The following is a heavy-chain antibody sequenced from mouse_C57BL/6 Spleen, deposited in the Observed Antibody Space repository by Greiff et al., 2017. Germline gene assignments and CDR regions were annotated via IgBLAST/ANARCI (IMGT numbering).Heavy chain of an antibody. J-gene: IGHJ2*01. D-gene: IGHD1-1*01. Sequence: QVQLQQPGAELVRPGTSVKLSCMASGYTFTSYWMHWVKQRPGQGLEWIGVIDPSDSYTNYNQQFTGKATLTVDTSSSTAYRHLSSLTSEDSAVYYCARDITTVAYYFDDWGQGTTRTVSS. CDR1: GYTFTSYW. V-gene: IGHV1-59*01. CDR3: ARDITTVAYYFDD. CDR2: IDPSDSYT.